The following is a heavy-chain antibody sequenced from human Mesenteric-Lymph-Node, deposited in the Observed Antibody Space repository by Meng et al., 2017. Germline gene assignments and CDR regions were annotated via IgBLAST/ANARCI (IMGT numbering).Heavy chain of an antibody. D-gene: IGHD2-15*01. CDR1: GGSISSGGYY. V-gene: IGHV4-31*01. CDR2: IYYSGST. J-gene: IGHJ5*02. Sequence: VQLQESGPGLVKPSQTLSLTCTVSGGSISSGGYYWSWIRQHPGKGLEWIGYIYYSGSTYYNPSLKSLVTISVDTSKNQFSLKLNSVTAADTAVYYCARGGYDLNWFDPWGQGTLVTVSS. CDR3: ARGGYDLNWFDP.